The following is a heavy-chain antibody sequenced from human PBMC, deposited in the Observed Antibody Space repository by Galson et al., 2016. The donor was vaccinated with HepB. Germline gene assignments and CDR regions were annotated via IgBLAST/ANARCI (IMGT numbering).Heavy chain of an antibody. CDR3: TRDGALPGGWVWIDP. V-gene: IGHV3-23*01. CDR2: IGSRGDDT. J-gene: IGHJ5*02. D-gene: IGHD6-19*01. Sequence: SLRLSCAASGFIFSNYGMHWVRQAPGKGLEWVSSIGSRGDDTYYADSVKGRFTVSRDNLKNTLYLQMNSLRVEDTAVYYCTRDGALPGGWVWIDPWGQGTLVIVSS. CDR1: GFIFSNYG.